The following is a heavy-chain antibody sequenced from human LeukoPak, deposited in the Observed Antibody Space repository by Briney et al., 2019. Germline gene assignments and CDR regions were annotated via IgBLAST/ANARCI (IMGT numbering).Heavy chain of an antibody. Sequence: GASVKVSCKASGYTFISYYMHWVRQAPGQGLEWMGIINPSGGSTRYAQKLQGRVTMTRDTSTSTVYMVLSSLRSEDTAVYYCARDDSSGPQVYWGQGTLVTVSS. CDR2: INPSGGST. V-gene: IGHV1-46*01. CDR3: ARDDSSGPQVY. D-gene: IGHD3-22*01. J-gene: IGHJ4*02. CDR1: GYTFISYY.